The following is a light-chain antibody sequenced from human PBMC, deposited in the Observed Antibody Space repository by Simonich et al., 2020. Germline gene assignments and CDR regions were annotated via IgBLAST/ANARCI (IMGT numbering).Light chain of an antibody. Sequence: QSALTQPASVSGSPGQSITISCTGTSSDVGGYNYVSWYQQHPGKAPKLMIYEVSERPSGVPDRFSGSKSGNTASLTVSGPQAEDEADYYCSSYAGSNNYWVFGGGTKLTVL. J-gene: IGLJ3*02. CDR1: SSDVGGYNY. CDR3: SSYAGSNNYWV. CDR2: EVS. V-gene: IGLV2-8*01.